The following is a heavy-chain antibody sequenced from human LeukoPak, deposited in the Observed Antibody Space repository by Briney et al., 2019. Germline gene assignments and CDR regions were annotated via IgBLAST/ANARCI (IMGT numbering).Heavy chain of an antibody. J-gene: IGHJ4*02. CDR2: MNPNSGNT. CDR3: ARDSALAQAVMFDY. CDR1: GYTFTTYD. D-gene: IGHD6-19*01. V-gene: IGHV1-8*03. Sequence: ASVKVSCKASGYTFTTYDITWVRQATGQGLEWMGWMNPNSGNTAYAQKFQGRVTITRNTSISTAYMELSSLRSEDTAVYYCARDSALAQAVMFDYWGQGTLVTVSS.